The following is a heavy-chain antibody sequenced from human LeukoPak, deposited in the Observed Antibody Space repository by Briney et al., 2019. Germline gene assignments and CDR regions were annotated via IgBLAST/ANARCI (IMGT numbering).Heavy chain of an antibody. D-gene: IGHD2-2*01. Sequence: GGSLRLSCAASGFTFSSYAMHWVRQAPGKGLEWVAVISYDGSNKYYADSVKGRFTISRDNSKNTLYLQMNSLRAEDTAVYYCARDPVDCSSTGCYGGYFDYRGQGTLVTVSS. CDR1: GFTFSSYA. V-gene: IGHV3-30-3*01. CDR3: ARDPVDCSSTGCYGGYFDY. J-gene: IGHJ4*02. CDR2: ISYDGSNK.